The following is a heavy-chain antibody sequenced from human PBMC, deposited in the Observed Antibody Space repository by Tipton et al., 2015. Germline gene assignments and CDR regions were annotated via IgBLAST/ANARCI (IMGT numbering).Heavy chain of an antibody. V-gene: IGHV4-59*01. Sequence: GLVKPSETLSLTCSVSSDSISKYYWSWIRQPPGKELEWIGYIQYSGSTNYNPSLKSRVTISVDTSKIQFSLKLNSVTAADTAVYYCARQTYGYCTSSNCYDGAFDIWGQGTVVTVSP. J-gene: IGHJ3*02. D-gene: IGHD2-2*03. CDR2: IQYSGST. CDR3: ARQTYGYCTSSNCYDGAFDI. CDR1: SDSISKYY.